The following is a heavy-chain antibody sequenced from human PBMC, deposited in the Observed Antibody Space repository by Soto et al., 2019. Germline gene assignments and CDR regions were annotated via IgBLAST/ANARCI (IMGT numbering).Heavy chain of an antibody. D-gene: IGHD3-22*01. CDR3: ARDYYYDSSGRTGEVFDY. CDR1: GYTFTTYP. J-gene: IGHJ4*02. V-gene: IGHV1-3*01. Sequence: GASVKVSCKASGYTFTTYPMHWVRQAPGQRLEWMGWINAGNGNTKYSQKFQDRVTITRDTSATTAYMELSSLRSEDTAVYYCARDYYYDSSGRTGEVFDYWGQGTLVTVSS. CDR2: INAGNGNT.